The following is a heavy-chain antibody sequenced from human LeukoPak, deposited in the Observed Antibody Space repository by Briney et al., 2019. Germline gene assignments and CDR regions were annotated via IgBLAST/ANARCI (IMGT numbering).Heavy chain of an antibody. D-gene: IGHD2-15*01. J-gene: IGHJ4*02. V-gene: IGHV3-11*04. Sequence: GGSLRLSCAASGFTFSDYYMSWIRQAPGKGLEWASYISSSGSTIYYADSVKGRFTISRDNAKNSLYLQMNSLRAEDTAVYYCAREYCSGGSCSAGNYWGQGTLVTVSS. CDR3: AREYCSGGSCSAGNY. CDR2: ISSSGSTI. CDR1: GFTFSDYY.